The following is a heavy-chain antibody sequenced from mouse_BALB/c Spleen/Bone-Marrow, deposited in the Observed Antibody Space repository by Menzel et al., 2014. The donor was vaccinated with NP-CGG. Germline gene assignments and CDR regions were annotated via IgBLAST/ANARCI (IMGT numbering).Heavy chain of an antibody. CDR3: AFITAIAY. CDR2: VGGGDSYT. V-gene: IGHV5-6*02. J-gene: IGHJ3*01. Sequence: DVKLVESGGDLVEPGGSLKLSCAASGFTFSSYGMSWVRQTPDKRLEWVATVGGGDSYTYYPDFVKGRFTISRDIAKNTLYLHMSSLESEDTAMYYCAFITAIAYWGQGTLVTVSA. D-gene: IGHD1-1*01. CDR1: GFTFSSYG.